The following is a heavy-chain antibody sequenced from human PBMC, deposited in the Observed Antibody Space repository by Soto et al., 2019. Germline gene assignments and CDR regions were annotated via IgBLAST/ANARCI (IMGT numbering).Heavy chain of an antibody. CDR3: ARERELAIFGVVTSYYYGMDV. D-gene: IGHD3-3*01. CDR1: GGTFSSYA. J-gene: IGHJ6*02. V-gene: IGHV1-69*01. CDR2: IIPIFGTA. Sequence: QVQLVQSGAEVKKPGSSVKVSCKASGGTFSSYAISWVRQAPGQGLEWMGGIIPIFGTANYAQKFQGRVTITADESTSTADMELSSLRSEDTAVYYCARERELAIFGVVTSYYYGMDVWGQGTTVTVSS.